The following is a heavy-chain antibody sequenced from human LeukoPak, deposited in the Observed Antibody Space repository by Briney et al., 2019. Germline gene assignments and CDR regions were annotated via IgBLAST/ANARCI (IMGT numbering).Heavy chain of an antibody. D-gene: IGHD2-15*01. CDR1: DGSVSTSNYY. J-gene: IGHJ3*02. CDR2: IYYSGTT. V-gene: IGHV4-39*01. Sequence: PSETLSLTCTVSDGSVSTSNYYWCWIRQPPGKGLEWIGRIYYSGTTYSNPSLKGRVTISLDTSKNQFSLKLSSVIAADTAVYYCARTSLMVVAAPQGPDAFDIWGQGTMVTVFS. CDR3: ARTSLMVVAAPQGPDAFDI.